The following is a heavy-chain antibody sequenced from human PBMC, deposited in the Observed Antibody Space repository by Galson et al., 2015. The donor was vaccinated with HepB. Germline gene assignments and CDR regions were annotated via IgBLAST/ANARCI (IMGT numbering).Heavy chain of an antibody. Sequence: SLRLSCAASGFTFSSYWMSWVRQAPGKGLEWVANIKQDGSEKYYVDSVKGRFTISRDNAKNSLYLQMNSLRAEDTAVYYCAREADIVAVVAAPRPFDYWGQGTLVTVSS. CDR1: GFTFSSYW. J-gene: IGHJ4*02. CDR3: AREADIVAVVAAPRPFDY. V-gene: IGHV3-7*01. D-gene: IGHD2-15*01. CDR2: IKQDGSEK.